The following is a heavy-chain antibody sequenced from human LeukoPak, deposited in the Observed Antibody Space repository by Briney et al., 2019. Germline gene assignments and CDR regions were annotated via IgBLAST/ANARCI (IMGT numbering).Heavy chain of an antibody. Sequence: SQTLSLTCTVSGGSISSGSYYWSWIRQPDGKGLEWIGRIYTSGSTNYNPSLKSRVTISVDTSKNQFSLKLSSVTAADTAVYYCARDRYYDSSGCAFDIWGQGTMVTVSS. V-gene: IGHV4-61*02. D-gene: IGHD3-22*01. CDR3: ARDRYYDSSGCAFDI. CDR1: GGSISSGSYY. J-gene: IGHJ3*02. CDR2: IYTSGST.